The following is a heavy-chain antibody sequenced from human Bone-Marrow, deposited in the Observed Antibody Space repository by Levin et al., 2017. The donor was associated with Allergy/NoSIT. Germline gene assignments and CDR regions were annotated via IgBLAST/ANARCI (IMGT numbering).Heavy chain of an antibody. CDR3: ESHHCTSAACSALLFDS. D-gene: IGHD2-2*01. Sequence: PSETLSLTCSVSGGSVSSDGYFWTWIRQSPGTGLEWIGYVYYSGSTNYNPSLKSRVTMSVDTSKNEFSLRLHSVTAADTAIYYCESHHCTSAACSALLFDSWGQGTLVTVSS. V-gene: IGHV4-61*08. CDR1: GGSVSSDGYF. J-gene: IGHJ4*02. CDR2: VYYSGST.